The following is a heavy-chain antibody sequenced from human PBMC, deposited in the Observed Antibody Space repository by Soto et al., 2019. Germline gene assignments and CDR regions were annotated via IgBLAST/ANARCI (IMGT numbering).Heavy chain of an antibody. Sequence: EGQLVETGGGLIQPGWSLRLSCADSGFTVSNFYMSWVRQAPGKGLEWVSNVYSGGTTSYTDSVKGRFTISRDNSRNTLYLHVNSLRAEDTAVYYCARGYSYGEPFDYWGQGTLVTVSS. J-gene: IGHJ4*02. CDR3: ARGYSYGEPFDY. V-gene: IGHV3-53*02. CDR1: GFTVSNFY. D-gene: IGHD5-18*01. CDR2: VYSGGTT.